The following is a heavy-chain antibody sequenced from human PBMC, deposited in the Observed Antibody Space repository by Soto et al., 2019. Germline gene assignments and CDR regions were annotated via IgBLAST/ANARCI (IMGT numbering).Heavy chain of an antibody. V-gene: IGHV3-23*01. J-gene: IGHJ4*02. CDR2: VSGRSGST. CDR1: GFNFRDYA. D-gene: IGHD5-18*01. Sequence: GGSLRLSCAASGFNFRDYAMSWVRQAPGKGLEWVSGVSGRSGSTYYADSVKGRSTISRNNPTNTLYLQLNNLRGEDTAFYYCARDQFSERNGYFYGYGYFDYWGQGIPVTVSS. CDR3: ARDQFSERNGYFYGYGYFDY.